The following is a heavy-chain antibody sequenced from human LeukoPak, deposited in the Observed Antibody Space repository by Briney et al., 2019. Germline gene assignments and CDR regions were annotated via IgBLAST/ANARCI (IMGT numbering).Heavy chain of an antibody. D-gene: IGHD3-10*01. CDR3: ARGEGITMVRGVLGYWYYYMDV. V-gene: IGHV1-46*01. CDR2: INPSGGST. Sequence: ASVKVSCKASGYTLTGYYMHWVRQAPGQGLEWMGIINPSGGSTSYAQKFQGRVTMTRDTSTSTVYMELSSLRSEDTAVYYCARGEGITMVRGVLGYWYYYMDVWGKGTTVTVSS. CDR1: GYTLTGYY. J-gene: IGHJ6*03.